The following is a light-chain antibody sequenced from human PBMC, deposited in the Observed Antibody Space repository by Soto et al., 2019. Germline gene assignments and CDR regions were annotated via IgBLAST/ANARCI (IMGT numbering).Light chain of an antibody. Sequence: QSVMTQPASVSGSPGQSITISCTGTISDVGDYKYVSWYQQYPGKAPKLMISEVSDRPSGVSNRFSGSKSGNTASLTISGLQAEDEADYYCSSSTSRSTSYVFGTGTKLTVL. CDR3: SSSTSRSTSYV. CDR1: ISDVGDYKY. V-gene: IGLV2-14*01. J-gene: IGLJ1*01. CDR2: EVS.